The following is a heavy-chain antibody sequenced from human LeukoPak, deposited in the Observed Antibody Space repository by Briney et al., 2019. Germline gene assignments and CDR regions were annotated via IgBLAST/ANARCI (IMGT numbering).Heavy chain of an antibody. J-gene: IGHJ6*02. CDR3: ARALGYCSGGSCYERGNYYYYYGMDV. Sequence: SETLSLICTVSGGSISSYYWSWIRQPRGKGLEWIGYIYYSGSTNYNPYLKSRVTISVDTSKNQFSLKLSSVTAADTAVYYCARALGYCSGGSCYERGNYYYYYGMDVWGQGTTVTVSS. CDR1: GGSISSYY. V-gene: IGHV4-59*01. CDR2: IYYSGST. D-gene: IGHD2-15*01.